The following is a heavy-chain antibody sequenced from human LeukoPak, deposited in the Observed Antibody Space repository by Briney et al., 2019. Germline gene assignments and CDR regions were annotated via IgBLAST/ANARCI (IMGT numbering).Heavy chain of an antibody. Sequence: GGSLRLSCAASGFTFSSNAMNWVRQAPGKGLEWVSAISGSGDSTYYADSVKGRFTISRDNSKNTLYLQMNSLRAEDTAVYYCAKSVRTAEFDYWGQGTLVTVSS. J-gene: IGHJ4*02. D-gene: IGHD7-27*01. V-gene: IGHV3-23*01. CDR3: AKSVRTAEFDY. CDR2: ISGSGDST. CDR1: GFTFSSNA.